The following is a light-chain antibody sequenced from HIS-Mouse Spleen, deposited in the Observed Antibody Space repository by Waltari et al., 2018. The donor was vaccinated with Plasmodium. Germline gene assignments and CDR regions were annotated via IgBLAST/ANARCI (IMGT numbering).Light chain of an antibody. J-gene: IGLJ2*01. Sequence: SYELTQPPSVSVSPGQTASITCSGDKLGDKYACWYQQKPGQSPVLVIYQDSKRPSGSPERFSGSNSGNTATLTISETQAMDEADYYCQAWDSSTVVFGGGTKLTVL. CDR3: QAWDSSTVV. CDR1: KLGDKY. V-gene: IGLV3-1*01. CDR2: QDS.